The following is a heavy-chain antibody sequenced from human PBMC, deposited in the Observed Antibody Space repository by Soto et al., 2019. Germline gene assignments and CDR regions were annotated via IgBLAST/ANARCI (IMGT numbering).Heavy chain of an antibody. J-gene: IGHJ3*02. D-gene: IGHD3-3*01. CDR3: AREERITIFGVVIQGGNAFDI. CDR1: GFTFSSYG. V-gene: IGHV3-33*01. Sequence: QVQLVESGGGVVQPGRSLRLSCAASGFTFSSYGMHWVRQAPGKGLEWVAVIWYDGSNKYYADSVKGRFTISRDNSKNTLYLQMNSLTAEDTAVYYCAREERITIFGVVIQGGNAFDIWGQGTMVTVSS. CDR2: IWYDGSNK.